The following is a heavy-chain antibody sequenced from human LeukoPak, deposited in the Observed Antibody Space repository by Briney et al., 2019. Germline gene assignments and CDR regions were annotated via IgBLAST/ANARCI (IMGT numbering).Heavy chain of an antibody. D-gene: IGHD3-3*01. V-gene: IGHV3-11*04. Sequence: GGFLRLSCAPSGFTFSDYYMSWIRQAPGKGLEWVSYISSSGNTMYYADSVKGRFTISRDNAKNSLYLQMNSLRAEDTAVYYCARGSYDFWSGYSSWGQGTLVTVSS. CDR1: GFTFSDYY. CDR3: ARGSYDFWSGYSS. CDR2: ISSSGNTM. J-gene: IGHJ5*02.